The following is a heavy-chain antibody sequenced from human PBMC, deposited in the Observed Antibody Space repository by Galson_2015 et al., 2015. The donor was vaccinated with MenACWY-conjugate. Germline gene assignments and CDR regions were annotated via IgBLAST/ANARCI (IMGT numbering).Heavy chain of an antibody. V-gene: IGHV1-46*01. CDR2: INPNGGIT. D-gene: IGHD2-15*01. CDR1: GYSVTSHY. CDR3: ARDGTSYVFREPCHSSDAFDV. Sequence: SVKVSCKASGYSVTSHYIHWVRQAPGQGLQWMGLINPNGGITIYAQKFQGRVTVARDTSTSTVFLELSSLTSDDTAVYSCARDGTSYVFREPCHSSDAFDVWGQGTMVTVSS. J-gene: IGHJ3*01.